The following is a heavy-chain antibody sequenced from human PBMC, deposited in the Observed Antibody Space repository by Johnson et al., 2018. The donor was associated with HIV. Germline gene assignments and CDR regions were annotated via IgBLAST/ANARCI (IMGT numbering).Heavy chain of an antibody. J-gene: IGHJ3*02. CDR2: IKHDGSEK. Sequence: VQLVESGGGLVQPGGSLRLSCAASGFTFSSYWMSWVRQAPGKGLEWVANIKHDGSEKYYVDSVKGRFTISRDTAKNSRYLQMNSLRTEDTALYYCAKTLSPYYYDSSGYYQSYDSFEIWGQGTMVTVSS. CDR1: GFTFSSYW. V-gene: IGHV3-7*05. D-gene: IGHD3-22*01. CDR3: AKTLSPYYYDSSGYYQSYDSFEI.